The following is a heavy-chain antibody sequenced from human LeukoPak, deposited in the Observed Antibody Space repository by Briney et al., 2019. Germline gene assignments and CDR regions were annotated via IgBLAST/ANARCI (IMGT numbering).Heavy chain of an antibody. V-gene: IGHV3-30*02. CDR1: GFTFSSYG. Sequence: WGSLRLSCAASGFTFSSYGMHWVRQAPGKGLEWVAFIRYDGSNKYYADSVKGRFTISRDNAKKSLYLQMNTLRAEDTAVYYCARGHISVAAHDDAFDIWGQGTMVTVSS. D-gene: IGHD6-19*01. CDR3: ARGHISVAAHDDAFDI. J-gene: IGHJ3*02. CDR2: IRYDGSNK.